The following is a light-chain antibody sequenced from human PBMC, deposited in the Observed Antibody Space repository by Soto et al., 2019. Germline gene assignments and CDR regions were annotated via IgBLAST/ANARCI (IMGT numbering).Light chain of an antibody. CDR2: YDR. V-gene: IGLV3-21*04. CDR1: NIGSKR. J-gene: IGLJ2*01. CDR3: QVWDSDLEGV. Sequence: SYELTQPPSVSEAPGKTARLTCGGNNIGSKRVHWYQQKPGQAPVLVTFYDRERPSGIPERFSGSNSGNTATLTISGVEAGDEADYYCQVWDSDLEGVFGGGTKLTVL.